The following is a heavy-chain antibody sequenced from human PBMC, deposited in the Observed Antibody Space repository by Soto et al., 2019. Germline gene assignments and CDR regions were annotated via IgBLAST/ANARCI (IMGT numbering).Heavy chain of an antibody. V-gene: IGHV3-30*18. D-gene: IGHD6-19*01. CDR3: AKDQTLAGWFDP. J-gene: IGHJ5*02. CDR2: ISYDGSNK. CDR1: GFTFSSYG. Sequence: QVQLVESGGGVVQPGRSQRLSCAASGFTFSSYGMHWVRQAPGKGLEWVAVISYDGSNKYYADSVKGRFTISRDNSKNTLYLQMNSLRAEDTAVYYCAKDQTLAGWFDPWGQGTLVTVSS.